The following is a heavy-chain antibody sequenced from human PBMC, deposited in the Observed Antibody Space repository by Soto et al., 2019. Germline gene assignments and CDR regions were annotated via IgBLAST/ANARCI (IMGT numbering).Heavy chain of an antibody. CDR1: GGSISSGGYY. CDR3: ARVFSDSSSFFEP. CDR2: IYYSGST. D-gene: IGHD6-13*01. Sequence: PSETLSLPCTVSGGSISSGGYYCSRIRQHPGKGLEWIGYIYYSGSTYYNPSLKSRVTIAVDTSKHQFSLKLSSVTAADTAVYYCARVFSDSSSFFEPWGQGTLVTVS. J-gene: IGHJ5*02. V-gene: IGHV4-31*03.